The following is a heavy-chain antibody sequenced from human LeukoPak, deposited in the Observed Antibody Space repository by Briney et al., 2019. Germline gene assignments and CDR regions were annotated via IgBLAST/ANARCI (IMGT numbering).Heavy chain of an antibody. D-gene: IGHD6-19*01. CDR2: ISGNAITT. CDR1: GFTFSSYT. Sequence: GGSLRLSCAGSGFTFSSYTMIWVRQAPGKGLAWVSVISGNAITTNYADSVKGRFTISRDNSKNTVYLQLNSLRAEDTAVYYCARDGRVTAVVGYDYWGQGTLVTVSS. V-gene: IGHV3-23*01. CDR3: ARDGRVTAVVGYDY. J-gene: IGHJ4*02.